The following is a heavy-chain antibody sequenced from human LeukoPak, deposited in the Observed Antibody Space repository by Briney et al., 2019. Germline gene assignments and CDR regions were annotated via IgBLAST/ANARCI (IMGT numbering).Heavy chain of an antibody. CDR1: GFTFGDYA. CDR2: IRSKAYGGTT. Sequence: GGSLRLSCTASGFTFGDYAMSWVRQAPGKGLEWVGFIRSKAYGGTTEYAASVKGRLTISRDDSKSIAYLQMDSLKTEDTALYYCSRNYYGDSGGFFDYWGQGTLVTVSS. J-gene: IGHJ4*02. D-gene: IGHD4-17*01. V-gene: IGHV3-49*04. CDR3: SRNYYGDSGGFFDY.